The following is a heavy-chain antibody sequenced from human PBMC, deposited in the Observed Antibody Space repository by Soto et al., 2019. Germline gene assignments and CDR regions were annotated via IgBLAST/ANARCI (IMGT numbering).Heavy chain of an antibody. CDR2: AYYSGST. V-gene: IGHV4-59*01. CDR3: ARDRSTYGGGGTGEVKENWFDP. Sequence: PSHTLYLTCSVSGGSIIHYYWSWIRTSTGKGLDWIGYAYYSGSTDYNPSLKSRVTMAVDTSKNQVSLKLNSVTTADTAVYYCARDRSTYGGGGTGEVKENWFDPWGPGTLVTVSA. J-gene: IGHJ5*02. CDR1: GGSIIHYY. D-gene: IGHD3-3*02.